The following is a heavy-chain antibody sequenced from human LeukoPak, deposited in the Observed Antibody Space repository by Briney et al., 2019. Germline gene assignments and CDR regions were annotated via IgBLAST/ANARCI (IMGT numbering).Heavy chain of an antibody. D-gene: IGHD6-6*01. CDR3: ARIGAARPFVYYFDY. V-gene: IGHV4-34*01. CDR1: GGSFSGYY. CDR2: INHSGST. J-gene: IGHJ4*02. Sequence: SETLSLTCAVYGGSFSGYYWSWIRQPPGKGLEWIGEINHSGSTNYNPSLKSRVTISVDTSKNQFSLKLSSVTAAATAVYYCARIGAARPFVYYFDYWGQGTLVTVSS.